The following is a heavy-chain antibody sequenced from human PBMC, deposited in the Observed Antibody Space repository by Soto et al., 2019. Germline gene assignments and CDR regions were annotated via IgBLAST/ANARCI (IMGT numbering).Heavy chain of an antibody. CDR3: ARPYSSSLRWYYGMDV. J-gene: IGHJ6*02. V-gene: IGHV1-69*06. CDR2: IIPIFGTA. D-gene: IGHD6-6*01. CDR1: GGTFSSYA. Sequence: QXXLVQSGAEVKKPGSSVKVSCKASGGTFSSYAISWVRQAXGQGLXWMGGIIPIFGTANYAQKFQGRVTITADKSTSTAYMELSSLRSEDTAVYYCARPYSSSLRWYYGMDVWGQGTTVTVSS.